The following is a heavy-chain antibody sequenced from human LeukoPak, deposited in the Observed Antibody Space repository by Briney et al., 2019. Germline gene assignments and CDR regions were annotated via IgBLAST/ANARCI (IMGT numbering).Heavy chain of an antibody. D-gene: IGHD5-24*01. Sequence: SETLSLTCAVYGGSSSGYYWSWIRQPPGKGLEWIGEINHSGSTNYNPSLKSRVTISVDTSKNQFSLKLSSVTAADTAVYYCARGGVEMEMAYNWFDPWGQGTLVTVSS. J-gene: IGHJ5*02. CDR1: GGSSSGYY. V-gene: IGHV4-34*01. CDR2: INHSGST. CDR3: ARGGVEMEMAYNWFDP.